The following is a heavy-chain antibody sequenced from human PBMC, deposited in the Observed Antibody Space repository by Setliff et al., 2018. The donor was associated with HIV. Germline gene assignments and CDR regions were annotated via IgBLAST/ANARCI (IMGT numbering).Heavy chain of an antibody. CDR3: ARDGRPSYSSSSGPFDY. CDR1: GYTFTNYD. Sequence: ASVKVSCKASGYTFTNYDINWVRQSPGQGLEWLGWMNPNSGRAGSAQMFQGRLTMTRDTSTSTVYMELSSLRSEDTAVYYCARDGRPSYSSSSGPFDYWGQGTLVTVSS. D-gene: IGHD6-6*01. V-gene: IGHV1-8*02. J-gene: IGHJ4*02. CDR2: MNPNSGRA.